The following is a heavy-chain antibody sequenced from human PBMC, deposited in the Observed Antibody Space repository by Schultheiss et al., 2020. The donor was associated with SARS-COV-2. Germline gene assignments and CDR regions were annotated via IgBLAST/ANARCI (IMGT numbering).Heavy chain of an antibody. CDR2: IYTSGST. CDR1: GGSISSYY. D-gene: IGHD5-18*01. Sequence: SETLSLTCTVSGGSISSYYWSWIRQPAGKGLEWIGRIYTSGSTNYNPSLKSRVTMSVDTSKYQFSLKLTSVTAADTAIYYCARGGKQLDRRGYSYGFDYWGQGTLVTVSS. V-gene: IGHV4-4*07. J-gene: IGHJ4*02. CDR3: ARGGKQLDRRGYSYGFDY.